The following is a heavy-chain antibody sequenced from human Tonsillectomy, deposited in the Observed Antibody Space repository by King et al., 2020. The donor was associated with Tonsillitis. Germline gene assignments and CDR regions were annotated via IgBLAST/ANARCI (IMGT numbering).Heavy chain of an antibody. CDR3: ASKDDYYDMDV. J-gene: IGHJ6*02. Sequence: VQLVESGGGLVQPGGSLRLSCAASGFTFSSYSMNWVRQAPGKGLEWVSYISRSSSTRYYADSVKGRFTISRDNAKNSLYLQMNSLRAEDTAVYYCASKDDYYDMDVGGQGTTVIVSS. D-gene: IGHD2-15*01. V-gene: IGHV3-48*04. CDR1: GFTFSSYS. CDR2: ISRSSSTR.